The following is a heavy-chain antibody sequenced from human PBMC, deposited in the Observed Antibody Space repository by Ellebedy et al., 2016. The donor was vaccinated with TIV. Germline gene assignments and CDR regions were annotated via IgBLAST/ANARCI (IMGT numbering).Heavy chain of an antibody. J-gene: IGHJ1*01. CDR2: ISSSSSYI. V-gene: IGHV3-21*01. CDR3: ARDLRDGRYFQH. Sequence: GESLKISYAASGFTFSSYSMNWVRQAPGKGLEWVSSISSSSSYIYYADSVKGRFTISRDNAKNSLYLQMNSLRAEDTAVYYCARDLRDGRYFQHWGQGTLVTVSS. D-gene: IGHD1-26*01. CDR1: GFTFSSYS.